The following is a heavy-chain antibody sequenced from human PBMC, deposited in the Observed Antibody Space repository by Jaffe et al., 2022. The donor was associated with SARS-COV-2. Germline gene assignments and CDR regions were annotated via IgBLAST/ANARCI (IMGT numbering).Heavy chain of an antibody. J-gene: IGHJ3*02. D-gene: IGHD2-2*01. CDR2: INPHSGHT. V-gene: IGHV1-18*01. CDR3: ARGVVEMATKGAFDI. CDR1: GYIFNNYA. Sequence: QVHLVQSGPEVKKPGASVKVSCKASGYIFNNYAITWVRQAPGQGLEWMGWINPHSGHTIYAQNFQDRVTMTTDTSTTTAYMDLRSLRSDDTAVYYCARGVVEMATKGAFDIWGQGTMVTISS.